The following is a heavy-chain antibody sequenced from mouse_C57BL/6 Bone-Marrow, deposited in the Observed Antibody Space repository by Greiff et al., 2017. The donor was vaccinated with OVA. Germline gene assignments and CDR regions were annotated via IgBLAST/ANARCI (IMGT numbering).Heavy chain of an antibody. CDR1: GYSFTGCF. CDR2: INPYNGDT. D-gene: IGHD1-1*02. V-gene: IGHV1-37*01. J-gene: IGHJ4*01. Sequence: EVKLMESGPELVKPGASVKISCKASGYSFTGCFMNWVKQSHGKSLEWIGRINPYNGDTFYNQKFKGKATLTVDKSSSTAHMELLSLTSEDFAVYYCARGELWRLDAMDYWGQGTSVTVSS. CDR3: ARGELWRLDAMDY.